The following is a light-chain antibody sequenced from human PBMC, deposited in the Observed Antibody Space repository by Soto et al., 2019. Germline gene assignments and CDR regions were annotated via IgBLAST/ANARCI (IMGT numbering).Light chain of an antibody. CDR2: DAS. CDR1: PSVSSSD. V-gene: IGKV3D-20*01. J-gene: IGKJ2*01. CDR3: QQYGNSAYT. Sequence: EIVLTQSPTPLSLSPGLRATLSFWASPSVSSSDLAWYHQKPGLQPRLLISDASSRATGIPDRFSGSGCGTHFTLTISRLEPGDFAVYYCQQYGNSAYTFGQGIKLEIK.